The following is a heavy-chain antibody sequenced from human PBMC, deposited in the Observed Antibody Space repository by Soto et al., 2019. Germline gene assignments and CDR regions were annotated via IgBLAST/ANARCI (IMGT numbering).Heavy chain of an antibody. V-gene: IGHV3-48*01. CDR1: GFTFNSYN. CDR2: SSSGSNTI. CDR3: ARGVGALLYSDF. J-gene: IGHJ4*02. Sequence: EVQLVESGGGLVQMGGSLRLSCAASGFTFNSYNMNWVRQAPGRGLEWVSYSSSGSNTIYYADSVKGRFTVSRDSAQNSLYLHMNSLAAEDTAVYYCARGVGALLYSDFWGQGTLVTVSS. D-gene: IGHD1-26*01.